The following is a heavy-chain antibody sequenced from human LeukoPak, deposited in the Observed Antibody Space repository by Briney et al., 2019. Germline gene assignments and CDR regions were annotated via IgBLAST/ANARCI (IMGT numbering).Heavy chain of an antibody. CDR1: GDSITNSY. CDR2: INYSGST. V-gene: IGHV4-59*01. CDR3: ARGRYGDDGHY. D-gene: IGHD4-17*01. J-gene: IGHJ4*02. Sequence: SETLSLTCTVSGDSITNSYWSWIRQPPGKGLEWVAYINYSGSTRYNTSLKSRVTISVDTSKNQFSLKLNSVTAADTAVYYCARGRYGDDGHYWGQGTLVTVSS.